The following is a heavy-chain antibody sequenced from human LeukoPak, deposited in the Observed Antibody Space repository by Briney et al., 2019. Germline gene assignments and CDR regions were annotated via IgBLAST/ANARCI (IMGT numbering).Heavy chain of an antibody. CDR3: ARDRIASGMDY. CDR1: GYTFTTYY. CDR2: INPSGGSP. V-gene: IGHV1-46*01. Sequence: ASVKVSCKASGYTFTTYYIHWVRQAPGQGLEWLGIINPSGGSPTYAQKFQDRVTLTIDTSTSTAYMELRSLRSDDTALFYCARDRIASGMDYWGQGTLVTVSS. D-gene: IGHD6-13*01. J-gene: IGHJ4*02.